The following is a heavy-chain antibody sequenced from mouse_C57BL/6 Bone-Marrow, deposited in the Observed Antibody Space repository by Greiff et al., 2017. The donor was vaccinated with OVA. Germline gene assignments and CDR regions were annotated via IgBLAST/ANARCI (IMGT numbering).Heavy chain of an antibody. CDR3: ARSSGLRRWFAY. V-gene: IGHV1-42*01. CDR2: INPSTGGT. Sequence: EVQLQQSGPELVKPGASVKISCKASGYSFTGYYMNWVKQSPEKSLEWIGEINPSTGGTTYNQKFKAKATLTVDKSSSTAYMQLKSLTSEDSAVYYCARSSGLRRWFAYWGQGPLVTVSA. D-gene: IGHD2-4*01. CDR1: GYSFTGYY. J-gene: IGHJ3*01.